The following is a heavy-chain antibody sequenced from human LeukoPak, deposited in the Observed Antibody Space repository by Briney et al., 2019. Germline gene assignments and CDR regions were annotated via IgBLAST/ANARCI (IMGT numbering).Heavy chain of an antibody. CDR3: ARGGGNYYYYMDV. CDR2: ISSSSSYI. D-gene: IGHD2-15*01. J-gene: IGHJ6*03. CDR1: GFTFSSYS. V-gene: IGHV3-21*01. Sequence: PGGSLRLSCVASGFTFSSYSMNWVRQAPGKGLEWVSSISSSSSYIYYADSVKGRFTISRDNAKNSLYLQMNSLRAEDTAVYYCARGGGNYYYYMDVWGKGTTVTVSS.